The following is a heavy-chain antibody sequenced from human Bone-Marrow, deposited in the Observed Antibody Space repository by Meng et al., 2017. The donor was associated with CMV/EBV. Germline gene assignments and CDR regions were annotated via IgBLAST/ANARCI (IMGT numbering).Heavy chain of an antibody. Sequence: GESLKISCAASGFTFSSYWMHWVRQAPGKGLVWVSRINTDGSGTTYADSVKGRFTISRDNAKDTLYLQMNSLRAEDTALYYCAKAAGYYYDSSGNIDYWGQGTLVNVSS. J-gene: IGHJ4*02. V-gene: IGHV3-74*01. D-gene: IGHD3-22*01. CDR3: AKAAGYYYDSSGNIDY. CDR2: INTDGSGT. CDR1: GFTFSSYW.